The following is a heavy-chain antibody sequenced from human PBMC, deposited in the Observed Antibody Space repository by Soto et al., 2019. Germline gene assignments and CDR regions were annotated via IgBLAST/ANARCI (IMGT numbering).Heavy chain of an antibody. Sequence: ASVKVSCKASGYTFTSYGISWVRQAPGQGLEWMGWISAYNGNTNYAQKLQGRVTMTTDTSTSTAYMGLRSLRSDDTAVYYCARSDCSGGSCYSYYFDYWGQGTLVTVSS. D-gene: IGHD2-15*01. V-gene: IGHV1-18*01. CDR1: GYTFTSYG. CDR3: ARSDCSGGSCYSYYFDY. CDR2: ISAYNGNT. J-gene: IGHJ4*02.